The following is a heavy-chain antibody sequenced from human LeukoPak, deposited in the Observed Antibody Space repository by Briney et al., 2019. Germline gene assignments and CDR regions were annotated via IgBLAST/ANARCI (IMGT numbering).Heavy chain of an antibody. CDR1: GGSISSSSYY. J-gene: IGHJ5*02. V-gene: IGHV4-39*07. D-gene: IGHD6-13*01. CDR2: IYYSGST. CDR3: ASEGGYSSSWRFDP. Sequence: SETLSLTCTVSGGSISSSSYYWGWIRQPPGKGLEWIGSIYYSGSTYYNPSLKSRVTISIDTSKNQFSLKLSSVTAADTAVYYCASEGGYSSSWRFDPWGQGTLVTVSS.